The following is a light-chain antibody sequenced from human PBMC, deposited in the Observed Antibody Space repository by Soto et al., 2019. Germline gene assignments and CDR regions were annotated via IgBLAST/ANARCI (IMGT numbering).Light chain of an antibody. CDR2: RND. Sequence: QAVVTQPPSASATPGQRVTISCSGSSSNIGNNYIYWYHQLPGTAPKLLIYRNDQRASGVPDRFSGSTSDTSGSLAISGLRSDDEGIYYCAAWDDNLSGPLFGGGTKLTVL. CDR3: AAWDDNLSGPL. V-gene: IGLV1-47*01. CDR1: SSNIGNNY. J-gene: IGLJ3*02.